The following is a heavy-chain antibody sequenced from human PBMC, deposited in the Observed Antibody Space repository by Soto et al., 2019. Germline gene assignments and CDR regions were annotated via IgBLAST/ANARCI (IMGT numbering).Heavy chain of an antibody. V-gene: IGHV3-33*01. CDR1: GFTFSSYG. J-gene: IGHJ4*02. CDR2: IWHDGSNK. Sequence: PGGSLRLSCAASGFTFSSYGMHWVRQAPGKGLEWVAVIWHDGSNKYYADSVKGRFTISRDNSKNTLYLQMNSLRAEDTAVYYCARDPSGSYLFAVEPLWYFDYWGQGTLVTVSS. D-gene: IGHD1-26*01. CDR3: ARDPSGSYLFAVEPLWYFDY.